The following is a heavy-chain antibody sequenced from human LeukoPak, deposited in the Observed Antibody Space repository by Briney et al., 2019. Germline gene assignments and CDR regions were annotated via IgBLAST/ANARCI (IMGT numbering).Heavy chain of an antibody. CDR3: ARGRGLFPSSNDY. V-gene: IGHV3-23*01. D-gene: IGHD3-10*01. J-gene: IGHJ4*02. CDR2: ITGSGAHT. CDR1: GFTSSSYA. Sequence: GGSLRLFCAASGFTSSSYAMTWVRQAPGKGLEWVSSITGSGAHTYYADSVKGRFTISRDNSKSTLYLQMNSLRAEDTAVYYCARGRGLFPSSNDYWGQGTLVSVSS.